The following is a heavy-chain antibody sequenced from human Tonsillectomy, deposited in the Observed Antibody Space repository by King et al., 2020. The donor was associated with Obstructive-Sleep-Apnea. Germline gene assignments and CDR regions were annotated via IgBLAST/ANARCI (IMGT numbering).Heavy chain of an antibody. CDR1: GFTFDDYA. J-gene: IGHJ6*01. D-gene: IGHD2-21*02. CDR2: ISWNSGSI. Sequence: VQLVESGGGLVQPGRSLRLSCAASGFTFDDYAMYWVRQAPGKGLEWVSGISWNSGSIGYADSVKGRFTISRDNAKNSLYLQMNSLRPEDTALYYCAXDCXDRFXXXYYXMDVWGQGTTVXXXS. V-gene: IGHV3-9*01. CDR3: AXDCXDRFXXXYYXMDV.